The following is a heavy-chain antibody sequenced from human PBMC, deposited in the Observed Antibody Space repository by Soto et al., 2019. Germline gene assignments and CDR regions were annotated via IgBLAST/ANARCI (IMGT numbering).Heavy chain of an antibody. CDR1: GFTFSSYG. D-gene: IGHD3-10*01. V-gene: IGHV3-33*01. CDR3: ARDGFGRYDGSGSEAFDI. Sequence: VGSLRLSCAASGFTFSSYGMHWVRQAPGKGLEWVAVIWYDGSNKYYADSVKGRFTISRDNFKNTLYLQMNSLRAEDTAMYYCARDGFGRYDGSGSEAFDIWGQGTMVTVSS. CDR2: IWYDGSNK. J-gene: IGHJ3*02.